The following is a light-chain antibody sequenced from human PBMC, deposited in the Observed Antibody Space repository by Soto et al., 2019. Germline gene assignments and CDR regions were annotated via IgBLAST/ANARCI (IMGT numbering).Light chain of an antibody. J-gene: IGKJ5*01. CDR3: QQRSNWLIT. V-gene: IGKV3-11*01. CDR1: QSVSSY. Sequence: EIVLTHSPATLSLSPVERATLSFSSSQSVSSYLAWYQQKPGQAPRLLIYDASNRATGIPARFSGSGSGTDFTLTISSLEPEDFAVYYCQQRSNWLITFGQGTRLEIK. CDR2: DAS.